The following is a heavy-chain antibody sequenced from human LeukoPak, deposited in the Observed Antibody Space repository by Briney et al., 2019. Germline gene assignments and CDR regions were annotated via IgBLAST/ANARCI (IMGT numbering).Heavy chain of an antibody. V-gene: IGHV4-59*12. J-gene: IGHJ3*02. CDR2: IYYSGST. CDR1: GGSISSYY. Sequence: SETLSLTCTVSGGSISSYYWSWIRQPPGKGLEWIGYIYYSGSTNYNPSLKSRVTISVDKSKNQFSLKLSSVTAADTAVYYCARRYITFGDRGAFDIWGQGTMVTVSS. D-gene: IGHD3-16*01. CDR3: ARRYITFGDRGAFDI.